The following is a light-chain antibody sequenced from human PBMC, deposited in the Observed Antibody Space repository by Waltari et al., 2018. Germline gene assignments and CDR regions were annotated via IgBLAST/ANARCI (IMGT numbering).Light chain of an antibody. CDR3: QQYDHLPIT. CDR1: QDISNY. CDR2: DVS. V-gene: IGKV1-33*01. Sequence: GDRVSITCQASQDISNYLNWYQQKPGKAPKLLVYDVSYLETGVPSRFSGSGFGTDFTFTINSLQPEDIATYYCQQYDHLPITFGQGTRLEIK. J-gene: IGKJ5*01.